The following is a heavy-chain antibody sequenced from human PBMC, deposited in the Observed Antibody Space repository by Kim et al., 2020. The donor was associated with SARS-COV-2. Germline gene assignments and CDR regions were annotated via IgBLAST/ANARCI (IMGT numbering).Heavy chain of an antibody. V-gene: IGHV3-30*04. CDR3: ARDGGDGYYSGAFDI. D-gene: IGHD1-26*01. Sequence: GGSLRLSCAASGFTFSSYAMHWVRQAPGKGLEWVALISYDGSNKYYADSVKGRFTISRDNSKNTLFLQMNSLRAEDTAVYYCARDGGDGYYSGAFDIWGQGTMLTVSS. CDR2: ISYDGSNK. CDR1: GFTFSSYA. J-gene: IGHJ3*02.